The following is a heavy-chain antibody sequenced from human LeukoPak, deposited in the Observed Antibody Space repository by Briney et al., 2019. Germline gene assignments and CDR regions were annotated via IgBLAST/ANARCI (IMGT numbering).Heavy chain of an antibody. D-gene: IGHD2-15*01. CDR3: TTIRGFCSGRSCLGY. J-gene: IGHJ4*02. Sequence: GGSLRLSCAVSGFTFSHAWMSWVRQAPGKGPEWVGRIKSKIDGGTTDYGAPVKGRFTISRDDSKNTLYLQMNSLKSEDTAVYYCTTIRGFCSGRSCLGYWGQGTLVTVSS. CDR2: IKSKIDGGTT. V-gene: IGHV3-15*01. CDR1: GFTFSHAW.